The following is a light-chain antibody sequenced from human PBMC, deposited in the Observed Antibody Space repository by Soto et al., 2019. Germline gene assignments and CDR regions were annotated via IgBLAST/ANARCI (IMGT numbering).Light chain of an antibody. J-gene: IGKJ2*01. CDR2: VAS. CDR3: QHSYSTPYT. CDR1: QSISSS. Sequence: DIQMTQSPSSLSASVGDRVTIACRASQSISSSLNWYQQKPGKAPKLLTYVASSLQSGVTSRFSGSGSGTDFTLSISSLQPEAGATSFCQHSYSTPYTFGQGTKLES. V-gene: IGKV1-39*01.